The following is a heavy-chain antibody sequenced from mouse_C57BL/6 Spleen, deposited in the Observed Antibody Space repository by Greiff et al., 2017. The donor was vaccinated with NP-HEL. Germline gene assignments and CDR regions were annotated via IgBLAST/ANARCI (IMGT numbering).Heavy chain of an antibody. CDR2: IYPGSGNT. J-gene: IGHJ3*01. Sequence: VQLQQSGAELVRPGASVKLSCKASGYTFTDYYINWVKQRPGQGLEWIARIYPGSGNTYYNEKFKGKATLTAEKSSSPAYMQLSSLTAEDSAVYFCAREGAYYSNYGSWFAYWGQGTLVTVSA. CDR3: AREGAYYSNYGSWFAY. V-gene: IGHV1-76*01. D-gene: IGHD2-5*01. CDR1: GYTFTDYY.